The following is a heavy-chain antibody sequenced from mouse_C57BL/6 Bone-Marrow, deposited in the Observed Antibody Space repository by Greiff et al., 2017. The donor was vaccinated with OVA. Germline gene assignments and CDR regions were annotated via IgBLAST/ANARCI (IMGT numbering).Heavy chain of an antibody. CDR3: ARNGDYSPFDY. CDR2: IDPSDSET. CDR1: GYTFTSYW. Sequence: QVQLQQPGAELVRPGSSVKLSCKASGYTFTSYWMHWVKQRPIQGLEWIGNIDPSDSETHYNQKFKDKATLTVDKSSSTAYMQLSSLTSYDSAVYYCARNGDYSPFDYWGQGTTLTVSS. D-gene: IGHD2-12*01. V-gene: IGHV1-52*01. J-gene: IGHJ2*01.